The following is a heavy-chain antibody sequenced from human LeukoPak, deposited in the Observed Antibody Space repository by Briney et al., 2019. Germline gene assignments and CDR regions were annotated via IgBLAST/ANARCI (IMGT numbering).Heavy chain of an antibody. Sequence: SETLSLTCTVSGGSISSSSYYWGWIRQPPGKGLEWIGSIYYSGSTYYNPSLKSRVTISVDTSKNQFSLKLNSVTAADTAVYYCARLDYDFWSGYYKEFDYWGQGTLVTVSS. J-gene: IGHJ4*02. CDR1: GGSISSSSYY. V-gene: IGHV4-39*01. CDR3: ARLDYDFWSGYYKEFDY. D-gene: IGHD3-3*01. CDR2: IYYSGST.